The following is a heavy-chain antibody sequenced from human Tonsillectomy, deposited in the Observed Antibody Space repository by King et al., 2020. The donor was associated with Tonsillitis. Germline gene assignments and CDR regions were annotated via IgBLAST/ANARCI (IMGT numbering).Heavy chain of an antibody. CDR1: GFTFSSYG. CDR3: TKDPTGNMDV. J-gene: IGHJ6*02. V-gene: IGHV3-30*18. CDR2: ISYDGSKK. Sequence: VQLVESGGGVVQPGRSLRLSCAASGFTFSSYGMHWVRQDPGKGLEWAAVISYDGSKKYYADSVKGRFTISRDNSKNTLYLQMNSLRAGDTAVYYCTKDPTGNMDVWGQGNTVTVSS. D-gene: IGHD3-10*01.